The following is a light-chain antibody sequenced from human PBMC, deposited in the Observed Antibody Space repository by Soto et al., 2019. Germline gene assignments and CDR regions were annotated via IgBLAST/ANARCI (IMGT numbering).Light chain of an antibody. V-gene: IGLV2-11*01. CDR2: DVT. CDR1: SSDIGSYNR. Sequence: QSALTQPRSVSGSPGQSVTISCTGTSSDIGSYNRVSWFQQPPGEAPKLIIYDVTKRPSGVPDRFSGSKSGNTASLTISGLQAEDEADYYCCSHAYTSTVVFGGVTKLTVL. CDR3: CSHAYTSTVV. J-gene: IGLJ2*01.